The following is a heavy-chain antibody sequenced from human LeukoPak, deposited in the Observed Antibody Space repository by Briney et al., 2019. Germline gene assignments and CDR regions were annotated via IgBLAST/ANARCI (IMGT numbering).Heavy chain of an antibody. D-gene: IGHD3-9*01. CDR3: ARDYTGYFP. Sequence: GGSLRLSWEASGFTYSSYWMSWVGQAQGKGLEWVANIKTDGSEKYYVDSVKGRFTISRDNAKNSLYLQMNSLRAEDTAVYYCARDYTGYFPWGQGTLVIVSS. CDR2: IKTDGSEK. CDR1: GFTYSSYW. V-gene: IGHV3-7*03. J-gene: IGHJ5*02.